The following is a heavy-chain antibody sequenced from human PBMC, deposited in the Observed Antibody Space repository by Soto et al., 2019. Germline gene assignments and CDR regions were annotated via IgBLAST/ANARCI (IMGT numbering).Heavy chain of an antibody. CDR3: ARSMFYSDDTNYSPFEY. CDR1: GGSVSSGNYY. V-gene: IGHV4-61*01. D-gene: IGHD3-22*01. J-gene: IGHJ4*01. Sequence: PSETLSLTCTVSGGSVSSGNYYWNWVRQPPGKGLEWIGYFYYTGSINYNPSLKSQVTIFIDASKNQFSLRLSSVTAADTAVYYCARSMFYSDDTNYSPFEYSGHGTLVTVSS. CDR2: FYYTGSI.